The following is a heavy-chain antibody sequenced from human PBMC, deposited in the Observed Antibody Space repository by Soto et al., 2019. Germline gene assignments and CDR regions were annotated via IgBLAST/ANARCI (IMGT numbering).Heavy chain of an antibody. D-gene: IGHD5-18*01. V-gene: IGHV3-15*01. CDR2: IKSKTDGGTT. J-gene: IGHJ4*02. CDR1: GFTFSNAW. CDR3: AKDATDTTAMAPVTDY. Sequence: EVQLVESGGGLVKPGGSLRLSCAASGFTFSNAWMSWVRQAPGKGLEWVGRIKSKTDGGTTDYAAPVKGRFTISRDDSKNTLYLQMNSLRAEDTAVYYCAKDATDTTAMAPVTDYWGQGTLVTVSS.